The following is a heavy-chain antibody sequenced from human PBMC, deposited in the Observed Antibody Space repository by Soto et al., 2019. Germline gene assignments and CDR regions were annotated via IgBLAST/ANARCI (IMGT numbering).Heavy chain of an antibody. J-gene: IGHJ4*02. V-gene: IGHV6-1*01. CDR1: GDSVSSNSAA. CDR3: ARGEGLLVY. CDR2: TYYRSKWYN. D-gene: IGHD3-3*01. Sequence: SQTLSLTCAISGDSVSSNSAAWNWTRQSPSRGLEWLGTTYYRSKWYNDYAVSVKSRLAINADTSKNQFSLQLNSVTPEDTAVYYCARGEGLLVYWGQGTLVTVSS.